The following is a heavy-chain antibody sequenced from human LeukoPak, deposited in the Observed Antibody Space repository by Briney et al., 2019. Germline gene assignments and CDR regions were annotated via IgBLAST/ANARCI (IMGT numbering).Heavy chain of an antibody. Sequence: SQTLSLTCALSGDIVSSNSAAWNWIRQSPSRGLEWLGRTYYRSKWYNDYAVSVKSRITINPDTSKNQFSLQLNSVTPEDTAAYYCARVLSGPGGNWFDPWGQGTLVTVSS. CDR3: ARVLSGPGGNWFDP. D-gene: IGHD2/OR15-2a*01. J-gene: IGHJ5*02. CDR2: TYYRSKWYN. CDR1: GDIVSSNSAA. V-gene: IGHV6-1*01.